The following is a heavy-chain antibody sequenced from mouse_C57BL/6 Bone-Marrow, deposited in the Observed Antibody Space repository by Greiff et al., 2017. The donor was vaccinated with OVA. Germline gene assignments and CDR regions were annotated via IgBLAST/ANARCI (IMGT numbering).Heavy chain of an antibody. D-gene: IGHD1-1*01. V-gene: IGHV1-81*01. J-gene: IGHJ2*01. CDR3: ARYYYGSSFY. CDR2: IYPRSGNT. CDR1: GYTFTSYG. Sequence: VQRVESGAELARPGASVKLSCKASGYTFTSYGISWVKQRTGQGLEWIGEIYPRSGNTYYNEKFKGKATLTADKSSSTAYMELRSLTSEDSAVYFCARYYYGSSFYWGQGTTLTVSS.